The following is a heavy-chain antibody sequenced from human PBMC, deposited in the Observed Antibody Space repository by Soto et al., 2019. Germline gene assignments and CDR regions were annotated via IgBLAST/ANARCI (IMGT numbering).Heavy chain of an antibody. J-gene: IGHJ4*02. Sequence: LXLSCGASGFTFCSYAMSWGRQAPGKGLEWVAAISGSGDSTYYADSVKGRFSISRGNSKNTLYLAMNSLRADDTAVYYCAKHRALGAVAGMADDWGQGTLVTVSS. V-gene: IGHV3-23*01. CDR1: GFTFCSYA. D-gene: IGHD6-19*01. CDR3: AKHRALGAVAGMADD. CDR2: ISGSGDST.